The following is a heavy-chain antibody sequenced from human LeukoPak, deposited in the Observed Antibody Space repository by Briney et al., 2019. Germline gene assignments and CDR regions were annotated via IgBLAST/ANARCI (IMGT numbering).Heavy chain of an antibody. CDR1: GFTFSSYS. CDR3: ARVPGDY. Sequence: GGSLRLSCAASGFTFSSYSMNWVRQAPGKGLEWVSSISSSSSYIYYADSVKGRFTISRDNAKNSVYLHMNSLRAEDTGVYYCARVPGDYWGQGTLVAVSS. V-gene: IGHV3-21*03. J-gene: IGHJ4*02. CDR2: ISSSSSYI.